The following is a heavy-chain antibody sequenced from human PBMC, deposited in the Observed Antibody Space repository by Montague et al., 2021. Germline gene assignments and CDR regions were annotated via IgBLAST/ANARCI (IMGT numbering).Heavy chain of an antibody. Sequence: CAISGDSVCRNSAAWNWIRHSPSPGPEWLGRTYYRSKWYNDYAVSVKSRITINPDTSKNQFSLQLNAVTPENTAVYYCARDDPYCTNGVCYTGNWFDHWGQGTLVTVSS. J-gene: IGHJ5*02. CDR3: ARDDPYCTNGVCYTGNWFDH. D-gene: IGHD2-8*01. CDR2: TYYRSKWYN. CDR1: GDSVCRNSAA. V-gene: IGHV6-1*01.